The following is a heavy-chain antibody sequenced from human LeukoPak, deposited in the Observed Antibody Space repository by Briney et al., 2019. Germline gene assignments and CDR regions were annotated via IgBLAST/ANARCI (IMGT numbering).Heavy chain of an antibody. CDR1: GGTFSSYA. CDR2: IIPIFGTA. CDR3: ARDGEPYGSYYYGMDV. D-gene: IGHD1-26*01. J-gene: IGHJ6*02. Sequence: SVKVSCRASGGTFSSYAISWVRQAPGQRLEWMGGIIPIFGTANYAQKFQGRVTITADESTSTAYMELSSLRSEDTAVYYCARDGEPYGSYYYGMDVWGQGTTVTVSS. V-gene: IGHV1-69*01.